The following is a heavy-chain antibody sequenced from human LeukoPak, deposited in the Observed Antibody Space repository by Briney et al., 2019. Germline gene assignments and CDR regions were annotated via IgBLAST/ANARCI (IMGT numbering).Heavy chain of an antibody. CDR1: GCTFSTYS. CDR3: AGILYGSGSYGAFDY. D-gene: IGHD3-10*01. J-gene: IGHJ4*02. V-gene: IGHV3-48*04. CDR2: VSGSGTI. Sequence: GVSLRLSCPASGCTFSTYSMHWVRQAPGTGLAWVSYVSGSGTISYADSVKGRFTISRDNAKNSLYLQLTSLRAEDTAVYYCAGILYGSGSYGAFDYWGQGTLVTVSS.